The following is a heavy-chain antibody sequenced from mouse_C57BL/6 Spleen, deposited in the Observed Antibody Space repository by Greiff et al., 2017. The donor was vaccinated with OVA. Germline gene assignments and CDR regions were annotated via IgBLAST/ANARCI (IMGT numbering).Heavy chain of an antibody. D-gene: IGHD4-1*01. Sequence: QVQLQQPGAELVKPGASVKLSCKASGYTFTSYWMQWVKQRPGQGLEWIGEIDPSDSYTNYNQKFKGKATLTVDTSSSTAYMQLSSLTSEDSAGSYCARPWGGAMDDWGQGTSVTVSS. CDR2: IDPSDSYT. CDR1: GYTFTSYW. V-gene: IGHV1-50*01. CDR3: ARPWGGAMDD. J-gene: IGHJ4*01.